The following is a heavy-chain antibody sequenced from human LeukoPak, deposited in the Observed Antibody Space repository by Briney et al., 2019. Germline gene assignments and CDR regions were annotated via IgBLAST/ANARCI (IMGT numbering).Heavy chain of an antibody. CDR1: GFTFSSYG. J-gene: IGHJ6*02. V-gene: IGHV3-30*18. CDR2: ISSDGSNK. CDR3: AKDPTIFGVVMSGMDV. D-gene: IGHD3-3*01. Sequence: PGRSLRLSCAASGFTFSSYGMHWVRQAPGKGLEWVAVISSDGSNKYYADSVKGRFTISRDNSKNTLYLQMNSLRAEDTAVYYCAKDPTIFGVVMSGMDVWGQGTTVTVSS.